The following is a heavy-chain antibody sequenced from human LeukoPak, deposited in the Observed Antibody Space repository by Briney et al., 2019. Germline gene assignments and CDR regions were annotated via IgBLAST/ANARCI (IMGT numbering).Heavy chain of an antibody. D-gene: IGHD3-9*01. V-gene: IGHV4-38-2*02. CDR2: IYHSGST. J-gene: IGHJ4*02. Sequence: SETLSLTCTVSGYSISSGYYWGWIRQPPGKGLEWIGSIYHSGSTYYNPSLKSRVTISVDTSKNQFSLKLSSVTAADTAVYYCARMDDILTGYYIFDYWGQGSLVTVSS. CDR3: ARMDDILTGYYIFDY. CDR1: GYSISSGYY.